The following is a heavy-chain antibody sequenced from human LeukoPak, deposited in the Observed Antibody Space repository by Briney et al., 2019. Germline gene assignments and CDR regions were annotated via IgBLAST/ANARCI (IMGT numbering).Heavy chain of an antibody. V-gene: IGHV3-23*01. CDR2: ISGSGGST. CDR1: GFPFSSYA. D-gene: IGHD5-24*01. Sequence: GGSLRLSCEASGFPFSSYAMNWVHQAPGKGLEWVSTISGSGGSTYYADSVKGRFTISRDKSKNTVYLQMNSLRAEDTAVYYCAKERGYGYNHIDYWGQGTLVTVSS. CDR3: AKERGYGYNHIDY. J-gene: IGHJ4*02.